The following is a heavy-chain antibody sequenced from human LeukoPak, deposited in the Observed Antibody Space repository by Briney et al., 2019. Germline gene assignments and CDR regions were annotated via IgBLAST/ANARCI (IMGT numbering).Heavy chain of an antibody. V-gene: IGHV3-30*04. D-gene: IGHD3-10*01. J-gene: IGHJ4*02. CDR2: ISYDGSNK. CDR1: GFTFSSYA. Sequence: GGSLRLSCAASGFTFSSYAMHWVRQAPGKGLEWVAVISYDGSNKYYADSVKGRFTISRDNSKNTLYLQMNSLRAEDTAVYYCARGPSGYGSGSYYIADYWGQGTLVTVSS. CDR3: ARGPSGYGSGSYYIADY.